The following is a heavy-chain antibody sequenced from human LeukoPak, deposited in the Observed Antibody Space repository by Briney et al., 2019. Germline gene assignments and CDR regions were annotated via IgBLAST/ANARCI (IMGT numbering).Heavy chain of an antibody. Sequence: GGSLRLSCAASGFTFSSYAMSWVRQAPGKGLEWVSFISDGGRPLHYADSVKGRFTISRDNAKNSLYLQMNSLRDEDTAVYFCARRYCTPSSCYSDYWGQGALVTVSS. D-gene: IGHD2-8*01. CDR1: GFTFSSYA. V-gene: IGHV3-48*02. J-gene: IGHJ4*02. CDR3: ARRYCTPSSCYSDY. CDR2: ISDGGRPL.